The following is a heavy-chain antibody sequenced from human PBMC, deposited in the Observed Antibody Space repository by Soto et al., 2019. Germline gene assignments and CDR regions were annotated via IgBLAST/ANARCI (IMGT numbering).Heavy chain of an antibody. CDR2: VIPILGQA. CDR3: ARVGGVGAPPGADY. Sequence: QVQLVQSGAEVKKPGSSVKVSCKASGGIFSSYAISWLRQAPGHGLEWMGAVIPILGQAYYAQNLQDRVTITADESTRTTYMELSSPRSEDTAVYFWARVGGVGAPPGADYWGQGTRVTVSS. D-gene: IGHD1-26*01. J-gene: IGHJ4*02. CDR1: GGIFSSYA. V-gene: IGHV1-69*01.